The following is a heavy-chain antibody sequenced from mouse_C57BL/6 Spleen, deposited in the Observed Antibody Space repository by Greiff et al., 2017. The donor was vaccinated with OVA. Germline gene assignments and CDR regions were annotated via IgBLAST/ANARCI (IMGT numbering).Heavy chain of an antibody. CDR3: ARWDDYGSSLPVGY. V-gene: IGHV3-6*01. J-gene: IGHJ2*01. D-gene: IGHD1-1*01. CDR2: ISYDGSN. Sequence: EVQVVESGPGLVKPSQSLSLTCSVTGYSITSGYYWNWIRQFPGNKLEWMGYISYDGSNNYNPSLKNRISITRDTSKNQFFLKLNSVTTEDTATYYCARWDDYGSSLPVGYWGQGTTLTVSS. CDR1: GYSITSGYY.